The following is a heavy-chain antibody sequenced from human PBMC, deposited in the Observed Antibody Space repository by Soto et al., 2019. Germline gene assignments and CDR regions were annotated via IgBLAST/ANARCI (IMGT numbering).Heavy chain of an antibody. CDR2: IYYSGST. Sequence: SETLSLTCTVSGGSISSGSYYWGWIRQPPGKGLEWIGSIYYSGSTYYNPSLKSRVTISVDTSKNQFSLKLSSVTAADTAVYYCARWAVTGRWXDPWGQGTLVTVSS. D-gene: IGHD1-26*01. J-gene: IGHJ5*02. CDR1: GGSISSGSYY. CDR3: ARWAVTGRWXDP. V-gene: IGHV4-39*01.